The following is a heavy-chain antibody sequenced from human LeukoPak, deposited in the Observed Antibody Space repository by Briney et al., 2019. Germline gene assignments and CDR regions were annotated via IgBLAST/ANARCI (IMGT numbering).Heavy chain of an antibody. J-gene: IGHJ2*01. CDR1: GGSFSGYY. CDR2: INHSGST. CDR3: ARGRVVGATRKYFDL. D-gene: IGHD1-26*01. V-gene: IGHV4-34*01. Sequence: PSETLSLTCAVYGGSFSGYYWSWIRQPPGKGLEWIGEINHSGSTNYNPSLKSRVTISVDTSKNQFSLKLSSVTAADTAVYYCARGRVVGATRKYFDLWGRGTLVTVSS.